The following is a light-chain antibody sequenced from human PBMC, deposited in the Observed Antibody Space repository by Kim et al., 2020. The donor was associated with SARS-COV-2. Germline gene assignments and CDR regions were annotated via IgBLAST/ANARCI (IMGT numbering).Light chain of an antibody. J-gene: IGKJ4*01. CDR3: QQRSNWLT. V-gene: IGKV3-11*01. Sequence: LSLSPGERATLSCRASQSVSSNLAWYQQKPGQAPRLLIYDASNRATGIPARFSGSGSGTDFTLTISSLEPEDFAVYYCQQRSNWLTFGGGTKVEI. CDR2: DAS. CDR1: QSVSSN.